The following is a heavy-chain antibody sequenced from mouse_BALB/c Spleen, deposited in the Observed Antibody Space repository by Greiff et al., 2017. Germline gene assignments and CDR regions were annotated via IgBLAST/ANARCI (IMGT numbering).Heavy chain of an antibody. CDR2: IYPGDGDT. V-gene: IGHV1-80*01. D-gene: IGHD4-1*01. CDR3: ARSGTGTLSFDY. CDR1: GYAFSSYW. J-gene: IGHJ2*01. Sequence: QVQLQQPGAELVRPGSSVKISCKASGYAFSSYWMNWVKQRPGQGLEWIGQIYPGDGDTNYNGKFKGKATLTADKSSSTAYMQLSSLTSEDSAVYFCARSGTGTLSFDYWGQGTTLTVSS.